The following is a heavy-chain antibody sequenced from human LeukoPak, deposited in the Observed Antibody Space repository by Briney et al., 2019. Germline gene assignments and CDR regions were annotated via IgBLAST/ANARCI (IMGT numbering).Heavy chain of an antibody. J-gene: IGHJ4*02. CDR1: GYTFTSYG. D-gene: IGHD3-10*01. V-gene: IGHV1-18*01. CDR2: ISAYNGNT. CDR3: ATGSVSQWYYYGSGSYPFDY. Sequence: GASVKVSCKASGYTFTSYGISWVRQAPGQGLEWMGWISAYNGNTNYAQKLQGRVTMTTDTSTSTAYMELSSLRSEDTAVYYCATGSVSQWYYYGSGSYPFDYWGQGTLVTVSS.